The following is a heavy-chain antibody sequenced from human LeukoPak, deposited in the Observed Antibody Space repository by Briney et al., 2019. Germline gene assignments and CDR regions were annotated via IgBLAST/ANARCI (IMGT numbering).Heavy chain of an antibody. CDR2: IYYSGST. CDR3: ARVPIFGAFHYCYYMDV. Sequence: PSETLSLTCTVSGGSNSSYYWSWIRQPPGKGLEWIGYIYYSGSTNYNPSLKSRVTISVDTSKNQFSLKLSSVTAADTAVYYCARVPIFGAFHYCYYMDVWGKGTTVTVSS. V-gene: IGHV4-59*01. D-gene: IGHD3-3*01. J-gene: IGHJ6*03. CDR1: GGSNSSYY.